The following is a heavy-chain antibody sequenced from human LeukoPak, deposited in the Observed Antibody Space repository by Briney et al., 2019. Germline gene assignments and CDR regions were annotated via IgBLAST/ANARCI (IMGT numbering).Heavy chain of an antibody. Sequence: PSETLSLTCTVSGGSISSSSFYWGWIRQPPGKGLEWIGSIHYSGSTYYNLSLKSRVTISVDTSKNQFSLKLSSVTAADTAVYYCARDGLWIQNSFDIWGQGTVVTVSS. CDR3: ARDGLWIQNSFDI. V-gene: IGHV4-39*07. CDR1: GGSISSSSFY. CDR2: IHYSGST. D-gene: IGHD5-18*01. J-gene: IGHJ3*02.